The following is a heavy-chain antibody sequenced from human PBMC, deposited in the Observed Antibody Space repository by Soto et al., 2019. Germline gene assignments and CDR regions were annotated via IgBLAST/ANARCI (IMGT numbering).Heavy chain of an antibody. D-gene: IGHD6-13*01. Sequence: SETLSLTCAVYGGSFSGYYWSWVRQPPGKGLEWIGEIYHSGSTNYNPSLKSRVTISVDKSKNQFSLKLSSVTAADTAVYYCAREVGQQLNWGQGTLVTVSS. CDR3: AREVGQQLN. CDR2: IYHSGST. V-gene: IGHV4-34*01. CDR1: GGSFSGYY. J-gene: IGHJ4*02.